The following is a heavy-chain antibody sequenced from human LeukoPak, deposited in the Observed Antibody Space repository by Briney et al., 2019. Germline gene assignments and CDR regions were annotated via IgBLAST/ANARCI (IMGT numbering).Heavy chain of an antibody. J-gene: IGHJ4*02. CDR1: GFTFSSYE. Sequence: GGSLRLSCAASGFTFSSYEFNWVRQAPGKGLQWVSKISGSGRIIYYADSVKGRFTISRDNSKNTLYLQMNSLRVEDTAVYYCATFIRGYSGYDSFDYWGQGTLVTVSS. D-gene: IGHD5-12*01. CDR3: ATFIRGYSGYDSFDY. CDR2: ISGSGRII. V-gene: IGHV3-48*03.